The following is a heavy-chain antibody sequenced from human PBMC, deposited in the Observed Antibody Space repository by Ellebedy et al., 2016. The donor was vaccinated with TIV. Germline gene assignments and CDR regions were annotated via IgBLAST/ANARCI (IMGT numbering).Heavy chain of an antibody. CDR2: ISAYNGNT. CDR3: ARIAVPGSFWFDP. J-gene: IGHJ5*02. Sequence: ASVKVSXXASGYTFTSYGISWVRQAPGQGLEWMGWISAYNGNTNYAQKLQGRVTMTTDTSTSTAYMELSSLRSEDTAVYYCARIAVPGSFWFDPWGQGTLVTVSS. D-gene: IGHD6-19*01. CDR1: GYTFTSYG. V-gene: IGHV1-18*01.